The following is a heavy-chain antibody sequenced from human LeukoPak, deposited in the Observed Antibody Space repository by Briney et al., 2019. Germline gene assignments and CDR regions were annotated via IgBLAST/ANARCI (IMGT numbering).Heavy chain of an antibody. CDR1: GYTFTSYY. D-gene: IGHD6-6*01. V-gene: IGHV1-46*01. Sequence: ASVKVSCKASGYTFTSYYTHWVRQAPGQGLEWMAIINPSGGNTTYAQKFQGRVTMTRDTSTSTVYMELSSLRSEDTAVYYCARGNEGYSSSTSLDYWGQGTLVTVSS. CDR2: INPSGGNT. J-gene: IGHJ4*02. CDR3: ARGNEGYSSSTSLDY.